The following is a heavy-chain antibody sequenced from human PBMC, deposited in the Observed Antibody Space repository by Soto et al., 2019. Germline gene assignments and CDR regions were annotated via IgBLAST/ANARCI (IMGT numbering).Heavy chain of an antibody. J-gene: IGHJ4*02. Sequence: EVQLLESGGGLVQSGGSLRLSCAASGFTFSSYDMCWVRQAPGKGLEWVSALSGRGDNIFYADSVKGRFTISRDNSKNTLYLQMNSLRAEDTAVYYCAKAVGSVDYWGQGTLVTVSS. V-gene: IGHV3-23*01. D-gene: IGHD6-19*01. CDR1: GFTFSSYD. CDR2: LSGRGDNI. CDR3: AKAVGSVDY.